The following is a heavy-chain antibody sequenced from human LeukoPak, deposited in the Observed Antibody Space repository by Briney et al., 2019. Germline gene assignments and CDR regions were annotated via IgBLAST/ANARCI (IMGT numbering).Heavy chain of an antibody. CDR3: ASRAYGDYGFDY. CDR2: VSNDGGDK. V-gene: IGHV3-30*03. Sequence: GGSLRLSCAASEFTFSSYAMHWVRQAPGKGLEWVALVSNDGGDKYYADSVKGRFTISRDNSKNTLYLQMNSLRGEDTGVYYCASRAYGDYGFDYWGQGTLVTVSS. D-gene: IGHD4-17*01. CDR1: EFTFSSYA. J-gene: IGHJ4*02.